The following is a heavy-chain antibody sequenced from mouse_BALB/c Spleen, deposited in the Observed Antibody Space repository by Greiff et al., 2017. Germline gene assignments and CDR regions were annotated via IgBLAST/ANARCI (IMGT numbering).Heavy chain of an antibody. CDR3: ERTMSKKGNYAMDD. D-gene: IGHD2-4*01. CDR2: ILPGSGST. CDR1: GYSFRSYW. J-gene: IGHJ4*01. Sequence: QVQLKASGAELMKPGASVSISCNASGYSFRSYWLEWVKQRPGHGLEWIGEILPGSGSTNYNEKFKGMATFTADTSSNTAYMQLSSLTSEDSDVYYSERTMSKKGNYAMDDWGEGTSVTVSA. V-gene: IGHV1-9*01.